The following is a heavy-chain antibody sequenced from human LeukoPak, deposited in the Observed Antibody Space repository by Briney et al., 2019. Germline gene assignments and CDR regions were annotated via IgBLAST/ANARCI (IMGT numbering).Heavy chain of an antibody. CDR1: GFTFFNYA. CDR3: ARDRYLYSSSSIGGDY. CDR2: ISGSGGNT. Sequence: GGSLSLSCAASGFTFFNYAMSWVPDSPGKGREGGSIISGSGGNTNYADSVKGRFTISRDNSKNTLYLQMNSLRAEDTAVYYCARDRYLYSSSSIGGDYWGQGTLGTVS. D-gene: IGHD6-6*01. V-gene: IGHV3-23*01. J-gene: IGHJ4*02.